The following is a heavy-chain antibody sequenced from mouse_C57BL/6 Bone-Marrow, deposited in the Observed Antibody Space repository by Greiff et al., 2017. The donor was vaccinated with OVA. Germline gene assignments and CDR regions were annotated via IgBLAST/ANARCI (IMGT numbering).Heavy chain of an antibody. J-gene: IGHJ2*01. V-gene: IGHV1-69*01. Sequence: VQLQQSGAELVMPGASVKLSCKASGYTFTSYWMHWVKQRPGQGLEWIGEIDPSDSYTNYNQKFKGKSTLTVDKSSSTAYMQLSSLTSEDSAVYYCAGEEGYYGSSYDYFDYWGQGTTLTVSS. CDR1: GYTFTSYW. D-gene: IGHD1-1*01. CDR3: AGEEGYYGSSYDYFDY. CDR2: IDPSDSYT.